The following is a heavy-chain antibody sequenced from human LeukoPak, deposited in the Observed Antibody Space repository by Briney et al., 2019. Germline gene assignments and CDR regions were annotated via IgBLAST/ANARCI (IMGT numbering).Heavy chain of an antibody. V-gene: IGHV3-23*01. CDR3: AKDLGGSSWYY. CDR2: ISASGGST. CDR1: GFTFSNYA. D-gene: IGHD6-13*01. Sequence: GGSLRLSCAASGFTFSNYAMSWVRQAPGKGLEWVSGISASGGSTYYADSVKGRFTISRDNSKNTLYLQMNSLRAEDTAVYYCAKDLGGSSWYYWGQGTLVTVSS. J-gene: IGHJ4*02.